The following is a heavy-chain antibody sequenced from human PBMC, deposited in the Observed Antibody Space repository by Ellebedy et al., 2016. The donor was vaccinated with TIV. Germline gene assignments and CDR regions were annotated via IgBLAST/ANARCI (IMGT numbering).Heavy chain of an antibody. CDR3: AKGSSSGFNYDRVGFQY. CDR1: GFTFSNFA. CDR2: ISASGDNT. V-gene: IGHV3-23*01. D-gene: IGHD3-22*01. Sequence: GESLKISCAASGFTFSNFAMHWVRQAPGKVLEWLSVISASGDNTYKADSVKGRFTITRDNSKNTLFLQMNRLRTEDTAVYYCAKGSSSGFNYDRVGFQYWGQGTLVTVSS. J-gene: IGHJ4*02.